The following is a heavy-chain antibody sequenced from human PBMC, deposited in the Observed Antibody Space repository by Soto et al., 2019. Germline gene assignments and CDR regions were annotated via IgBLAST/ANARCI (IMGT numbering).Heavy chain of an antibody. J-gene: IGHJ4*02. V-gene: IGHV3-48*02. CDR3: ARVISMDLLLHTAPGY. CDR1: GFTFSSYS. D-gene: IGHD5-18*01. Sequence: EVQLVASGGGLVQPGGSLRLSCAASGFTFSSYSMNWVRQAPGKGLEWVSYISSSSSTIYYADSVKGRFTISRDNAKNSLYLQMNSLRDEDTAVYYCARVISMDLLLHTAPGYWGQGTLVTVSS. CDR2: ISSSSSTI.